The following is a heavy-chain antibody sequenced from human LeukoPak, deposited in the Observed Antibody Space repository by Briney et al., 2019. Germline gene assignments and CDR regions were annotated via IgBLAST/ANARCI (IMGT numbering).Heavy chain of an antibody. J-gene: IGHJ3*02. V-gene: IGHV3-30*02. D-gene: IGHD2-15*01. CDR3: ARDKTGSPHAFDI. CDR2: IRYDGSNK. CDR1: GFTFSSYG. Sequence: GGSLRLSCAASGFTFSSYGMDWVRQAPGKGLEWVAFIRYDGSNKYYADSVKGRFTISRDNSKNPLYLQMYSLRAEDTAVYYCARDKTGSPHAFDIWGQGTMVTVSS.